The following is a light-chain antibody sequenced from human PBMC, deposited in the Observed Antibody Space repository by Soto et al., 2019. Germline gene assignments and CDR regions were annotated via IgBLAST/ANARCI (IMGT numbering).Light chain of an antibody. Sequence: DIQMTQSPSSLTASVGDRVTISCRASQGFSNSLAWYQQKPGKVPTLLIYGASILQSGVPSRFSGSGSGTEFTLTISNLQPEDVATYYCQTYDSAPLTFGGGTKVEIK. CDR1: QGFSNS. CDR2: GAS. CDR3: QTYDSAPLT. V-gene: IGKV1-27*01. J-gene: IGKJ4*01.